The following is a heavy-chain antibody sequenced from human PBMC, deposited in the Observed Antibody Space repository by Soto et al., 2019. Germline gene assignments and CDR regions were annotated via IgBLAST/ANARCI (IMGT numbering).Heavy chain of an antibody. CDR3: ARVGGINWFDP. Sequence: PSETLSLTCTVSGGSISSGGYYWSWIRQHPGKGLEWIGYIYYSGSAYYNPSLKSRVTISVDTSKNQFSLKLSSVTAADTAVYYCARVGGINWFDPWGQGTLVTVSS. V-gene: IGHV4-31*03. D-gene: IGHD1-20*01. CDR1: GGSISSGGYY. J-gene: IGHJ5*02. CDR2: IYYSGSA.